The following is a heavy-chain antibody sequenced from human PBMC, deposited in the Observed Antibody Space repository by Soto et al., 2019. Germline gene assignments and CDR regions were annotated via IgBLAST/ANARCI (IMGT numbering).Heavy chain of an antibody. D-gene: IGHD6-13*01. CDR2: ISSSSSYI. CDR1: GFTFSSYS. J-gene: IGHJ6*04. CDR3: ARASRTTLVSYYYGMDV. Sequence: GWSLRLSCAASGFTFSSYSMNWVRQAPGKGLEWVSSISSSSSYIYYADSVKGRFTISRDNAKNSLYLQMNSLRAEDTAVYYCARASRTTLVSYYYGMDVCGKVTTV. V-gene: IGHV3-21*01.